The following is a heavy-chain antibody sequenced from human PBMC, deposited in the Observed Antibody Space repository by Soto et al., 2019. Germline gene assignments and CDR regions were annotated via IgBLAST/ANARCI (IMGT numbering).Heavy chain of an antibody. CDR1: GFTFSNHW. J-gene: IGHJ6*02. CDR2: INSDGSNT. V-gene: IGHV3-74*01. CDR3: ARDTGCSTTSCYSSYGLDV. Sequence: GGSLRLSCAASGFTFSNHWMHWVRLAPGKGLVWVSRINSDGSNTNYADSVKGRFTISRDNAKSTLYLQVNSLRAEDTAVYYCARDTGCSTTSCYSSYGLDVWGQGTTVTVSS. D-gene: IGHD2-2*01.